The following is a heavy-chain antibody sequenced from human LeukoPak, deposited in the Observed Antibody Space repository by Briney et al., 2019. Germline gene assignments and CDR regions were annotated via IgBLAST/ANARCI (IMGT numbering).Heavy chain of an antibody. Sequence: GGSLRLSCAASGFTVSSNYMSWVRQAPGKGLEWVGRVRNKANSYTTEYAASVKGRFTISRDDSKNSVYLAMNSLKTEDTAIYYCARDNGDFDYWGQGTLVTVSS. J-gene: IGHJ4*02. CDR3: ARDNGDFDY. V-gene: IGHV3-72*01. CDR2: VRNKANSYTT. CDR1: GFTVSSNY. D-gene: IGHD4-17*01.